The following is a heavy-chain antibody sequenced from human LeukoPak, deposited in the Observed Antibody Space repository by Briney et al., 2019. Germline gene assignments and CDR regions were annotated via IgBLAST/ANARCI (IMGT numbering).Heavy chain of an antibody. D-gene: IGHD1-26*01. Sequence: GGSLRLSCAASGFTFSSYWMHWVRQAPGKGLVWVSVIYSGGSTYYADSVKGRFTISRDNSKNTLYLQMNSLRAEDTAVYYCAAIVGAYDAFDIWGQGTMVTVSS. V-gene: IGHV3-53*01. CDR2: IYSGGST. CDR3: AAIVGAYDAFDI. CDR1: GFTFSSYW. J-gene: IGHJ3*02.